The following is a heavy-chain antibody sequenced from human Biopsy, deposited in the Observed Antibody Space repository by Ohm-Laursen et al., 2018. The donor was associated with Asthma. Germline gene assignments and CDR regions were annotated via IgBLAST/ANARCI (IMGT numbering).Heavy chain of an antibody. Sequence: SLRLSCAASVITFSTYGMHWVRQAPGKGLEWVSFIWYDGRKKTYADSAKGRFTISRDNSKNTLYLQMNSLRAEDTAVYYCARKIAARGGMGVWGQGTTVTVSS. CDR2: IWYDGRKK. D-gene: IGHD6-6*01. J-gene: IGHJ6*02. CDR3: ARKIAARGGMGV. CDR1: VITFSTYG. V-gene: IGHV3-33*01.